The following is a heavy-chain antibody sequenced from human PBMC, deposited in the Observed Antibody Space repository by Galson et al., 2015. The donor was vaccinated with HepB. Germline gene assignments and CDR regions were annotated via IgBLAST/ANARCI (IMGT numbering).Heavy chain of an antibody. V-gene: IGHV5-10-1*01. CDR1: GYSFTSYW. CDR2: ITPIGSYS. J-gene: IGHJ5*02. D-gene: IGHD6-19*01. Sequence: QSGAEVKKPGESLKISCQGSGYSFTSYWVSCGRQMPGKGLEWMGRITPIGSYSNYSPSFQGHVTISTDKSTSTVYLQWSSLKASDTAMYFCARHRPSIAVPGNKNWFDLWGQGTLVTVSS. CDR3: ARHRPSIAVPGNKNWFDL.